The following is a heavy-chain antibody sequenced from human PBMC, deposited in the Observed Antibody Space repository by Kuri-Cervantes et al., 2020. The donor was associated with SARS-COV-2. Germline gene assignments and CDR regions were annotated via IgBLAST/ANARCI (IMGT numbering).Heavy chain of an antibody. Sequence: GESLKISCAASGFTFSSYSMNWVRQAPGKGLEWVSYISSSSSTIYYADSVKGRFTISRDNAKNSLYLQMNSLRAEDTAVYYCARGFPTVTTWLGYYYYYGMDVWGQGTTVTVSS. D-gene: IGHD4-17*01. CDR3: ARGFPTVTTWLGYYYYYGMDV. V-gene: IGHV3-48*01. CDR2: ISSSSSTI. J-gene: IGHJ6*02. CDR1: GFTFSSYS.